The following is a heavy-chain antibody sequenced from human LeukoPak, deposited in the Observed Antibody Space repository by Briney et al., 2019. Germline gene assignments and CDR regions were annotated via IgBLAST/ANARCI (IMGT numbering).Heavy chain of an antibody. CDR3: ARVGRCSSTSCYGYYHYYMDV. CDR1: GYSISSGYY. D-gene: IGHD2-2*01. V-gene: IGHV4-38-2*02. CDR2: IYHSGST. J-gene: IGHJ6*03. Sequence: SETLSLTCSVSGYSISSGYYWGWIRQPPGKGLEWIGSIYHSGSTYYNPSLKSRVTISVDTSKNQFSLKLSSVTAADTAVYYCARVGRCSSTSCYGYYHYYMDVWGKGTTVTVSS.